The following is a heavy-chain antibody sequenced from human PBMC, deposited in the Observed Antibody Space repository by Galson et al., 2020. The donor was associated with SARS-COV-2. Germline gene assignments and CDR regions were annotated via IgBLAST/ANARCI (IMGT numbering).Heavy chain of an antibody. CDR3: ARMRAGTGLGYYYSYGMDV. CDR2: IDWDDDK. V-gene: IGHV2-70*01. CDR1: GFSLSTSGMC. D-gene: IGHD6-19*01. J-gene: IGHJ6*02. Sequence: SGPTLVKPTQTLTLTCTFSGFSLSTSGMCVSWIRQPPGKALEWLALIDWDDDKYYSTSLKTRLTISKDTSKNQVVLTMTNMDPVDTATYYGARMRAGTGLGYYYSYGMDVWGQGTTVTVSS.